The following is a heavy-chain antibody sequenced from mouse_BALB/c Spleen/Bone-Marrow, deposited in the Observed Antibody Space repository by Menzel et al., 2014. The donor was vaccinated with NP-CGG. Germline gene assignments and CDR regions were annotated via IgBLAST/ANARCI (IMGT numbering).Heavy chain of an antibody. J-gene: IGHJ3*01. V-gene: IGHV1S135*01. D-gene: IGHD2-1*01. CDR2: NDPYNGGT. CDR1: GYAFTSYN. Sequence: EVQGVESGPELVKPGASVKVSCRASGYAFTSYNMYWVKQSHGKSLEWIGYNDPYNGGTNYYQKFKGKATLTVDKSSSTAYMHLNSLTSEDSAVYYCASYGNYGWFAYWGQGTLVTVSA. CDR3: ASYGNYGWFAY.